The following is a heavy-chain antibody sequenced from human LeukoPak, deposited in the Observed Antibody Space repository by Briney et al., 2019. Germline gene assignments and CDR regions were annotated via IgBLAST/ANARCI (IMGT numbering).Heavy chain of an antibody. CDR2: ISSSGSTI. CDR3: AKVATDTAREYYFDY. CDR1: GFTFSSYE. Sequence: GGSLRLSCAASGFTFSSYEMNWVRQAPGKGLEWVSYISSSGSTIYYADSVKGRFTISRDNAKNSLYLQMNSLRAEDTALYYCAKVATDTAREYYFDYWGQGTLVTVSS. V-gene: IGHV3-48*03. J-gene: IGHJ4*02. D-gene: IGHD5-18*01.